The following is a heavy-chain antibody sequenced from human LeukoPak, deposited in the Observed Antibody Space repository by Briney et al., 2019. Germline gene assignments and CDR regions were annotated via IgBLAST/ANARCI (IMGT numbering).Heavy chain of an antibody. CDR2: IYPGDSDT. D-gene: IGHD6-19*01. V-gene: IGHV5-51*01. CDR1: GYSFTSYW. Sequence: GGSLKISCKGSGYSFTSYWIGWVRQMPGKGLEWMGIIYPGDSDTRYSPSFQGQVTISADKSISTAYLQWSSLKASDTAMYYCARSRDSSGWYEGWFDPWGQGTLVTVSS. J-gene: IGHJ5*02. CDR3: ARSRDSSGWYEGWFDP.